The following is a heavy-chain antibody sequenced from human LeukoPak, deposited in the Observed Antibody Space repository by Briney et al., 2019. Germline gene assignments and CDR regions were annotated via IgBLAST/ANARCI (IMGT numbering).Heavy chain of an antibody. Sequence: SETLSLTRTVSGGSISSYYWSWIRQPPGKGLEWIGYIYYTGSTNYNPSLKSRVTISVDTSKNQFSLKVNSVTAADTAVYYCARATVVTPRFDYWGQGALVTVSS. V-gene: IGHV4-59*01. CDR3: ARATVVTPRFDY. D-gene: IGHD4-23*01. J-gene: IGHJ4*02. CDR1: GGSISSYY. CDR2: IYYTGST.